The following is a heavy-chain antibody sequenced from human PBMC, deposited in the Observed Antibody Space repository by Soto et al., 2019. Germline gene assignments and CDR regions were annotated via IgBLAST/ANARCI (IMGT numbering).Heavy chain of an antibody. D-gene: IGHD1-7*01. CDR3: ARDRNSELYYYYGMDV. J-gene: IGHJ6*02. V-gene: IGHV3-30-3*01. CDR1: GFTFSSYA. Sequence: GGSLRLSCAASGFTFSSYAMHWVRQAPGKGLEWVAVISYDGSNKYYADSVKGRFTISRDNSKNTLYLQMNSLRAEDTAVYYCARDRNSELYYYYGMDVWGQGTTVTVSS. CDR2: ISYDGSNK.